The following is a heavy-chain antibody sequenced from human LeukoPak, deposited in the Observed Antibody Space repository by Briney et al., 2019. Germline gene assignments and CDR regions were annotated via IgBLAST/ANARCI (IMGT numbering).Heavy chain of an antibody. J-gene: IGHJ5*02. V-gene: IGHV3-15*01. Sequence: PGGSLRLSCAASGITFSTAWMSWFRQAPGKGLEWVGRIKSKIGGATADYAAPVKDRFTISRDDSKNTLYLQMNSLKTEGTAVYYCATDRAWFDPWGQGTLVTVSS. CDR1: GITFSTAW. CDR2: IKSKIGGATA. D-gene: IGHD3-10*01. CDR3: ATDRAWFDP.